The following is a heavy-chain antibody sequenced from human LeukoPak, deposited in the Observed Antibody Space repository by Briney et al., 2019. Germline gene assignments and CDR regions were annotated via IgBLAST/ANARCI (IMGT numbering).Heavy chain of an antibody. CDR3: ATLGATSFDY. CDR1: GYTFSGFY. D-gene: IGHD1-26*01. CDR2: INPNTGAT. V-gene: IGHV1-2*06. J-gene: IGHJ4*02. Sequence: GASVKVSCKASGYTFSGFYMHWVRQAPGQGLEWMGRINPNTGATRYAQKFQGRVTMTRDTSISTAYMELSRLRYDDTAVYYCATLGATSFDYWGQGTLVTVSS.